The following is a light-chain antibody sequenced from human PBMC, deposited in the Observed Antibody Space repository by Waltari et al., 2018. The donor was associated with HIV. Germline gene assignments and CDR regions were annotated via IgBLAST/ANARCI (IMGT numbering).Light chain of an antibody. CDR1: NVGRDN. CDR2: NDY. CDR3: AAWDNILSGYV. J-gene: IGLJ1*01. V-gene: IGLV1-47*01. Sequence: NVGRDNVYWYQQIPGTAPKLLIYNDYQRPSGVPDRFSGSKSGTSASLAISGLRSEDEADYYCAAWDNILSGYVFGTGTKVTVL.